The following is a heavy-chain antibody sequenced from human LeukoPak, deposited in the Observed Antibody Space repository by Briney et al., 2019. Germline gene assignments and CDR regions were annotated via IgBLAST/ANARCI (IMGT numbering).Heavy chain of an antibody. CDR1: GFTFSSYA. Sequence: GGSLRLSCAASGFTFSSYAMSWVRQAPGKGLEWVSAISGSGGSTYNADSVKGRFTISRDNSKNTLYLQMNSLRAEDTAVYYCARERIYFGSGRDLTDARLFYYYGMDIWGQGTTVTVSS. J-gene: IGHJ6*02. D-gene: IGHD3-10*01. V-gene: IGHV3-23*01. CDR3: ARERIYFGSGRDLTDARLFYYYGMDI. CDR2: ISGSGGST.